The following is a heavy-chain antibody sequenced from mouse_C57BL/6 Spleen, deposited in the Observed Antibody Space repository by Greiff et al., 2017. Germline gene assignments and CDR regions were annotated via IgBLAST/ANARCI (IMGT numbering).Heavy chain of an antibody. D-gene: IGHD3-2*02. Sequence: QVQLQQSGAELARPGASVTLSCKASGYTFTSYGISWVKQRTGQGLEWIGEIYPRSGNTYYNEKFKGKATLTADKSSSTAYMELRSLTSEDSAVYFCARWDSSGYDAMDYWGQGTSVTVSS. CDR2: IYPRSGNT. J-gene: IGHJ4*01. CDR1: GYTFTSYG. CDR3: ARWDSSGYDAMDY. V-gene: IGHV1-81*01.